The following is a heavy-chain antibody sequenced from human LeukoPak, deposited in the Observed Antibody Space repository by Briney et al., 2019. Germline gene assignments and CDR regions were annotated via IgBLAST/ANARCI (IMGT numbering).Heavy chain of an antibody. Sequence: PGGSLRLSCAASGFMFSSNWMSWVRQAPGKGLEWVAGNNQYNVESVRGRFTISRDSSKNTVYLQMNSLAVEDTAVYYCARDPPRVRNSWGDGFDVWGQGTTVTVSS. CDR1: GFMFSSNW. CDR3: ARDPPRVRNSWGDGFDV. V-gene: IGHV3-33*08. D-gene: IGHD4-23*01. J-gene: IGHJ6*02. CDR2: NNQ.